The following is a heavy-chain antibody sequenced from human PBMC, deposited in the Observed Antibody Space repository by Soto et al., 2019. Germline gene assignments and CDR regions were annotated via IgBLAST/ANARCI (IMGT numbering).Heavy chain of an antibody. CDR1: GFTFVTHA. CDR3: AKDWTGDSCRGSGCLGS. Sequence: EVHLLESGGGLVQPGGSLRLSCAASGFTFVTHAMSWVRQAPGKGLEWVSSIGANGAKTYYTDSVKGRFTISRDNSKNKLSLQLNSLRAEDTALYYCAKDWTGDSCRGSGCLGSWGQGMMVTVSS. J-gene: IGHJ5*01. D-gene: IGHD2-15*01. CDR2: IGANGAKT. V-gene: IGHV3-23*01.